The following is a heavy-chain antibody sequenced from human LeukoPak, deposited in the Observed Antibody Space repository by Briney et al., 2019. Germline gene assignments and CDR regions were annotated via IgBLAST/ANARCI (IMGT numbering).Heavy chain of an antibody. CDR3: ARRTGYYDGFDY. Sequence: SETLRLTCTVSGGSISSYYWSWIRQPPGKGLEWIGYIYYSGSTNYNPSLKSRVTISVDTSKNQFSLKLSSVTAADTAVYYCARRTGYYDGFDYWGQGTLVTVSS. CDR2: IYYSGST. J-gene: IGHJ4*02. CDR1: GGSISSYY. D-gene: IGHD3/OR15-3a*01. V-gene: IGHV4-59*01.